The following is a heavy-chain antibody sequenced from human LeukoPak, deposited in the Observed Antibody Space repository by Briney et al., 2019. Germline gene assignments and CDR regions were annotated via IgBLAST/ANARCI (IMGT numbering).Heavy chain of an antibody. J-gene: IGHJ4*02. Sequence: GASVKVSCXASGYTFTGYYMHWVRRAPGQGLEWMGRINPNSGGTNYTQKFQGRVTTTRDTSISTAYMELSRLRSDDTAVYYCASLPRSGYSYGSDYWGQGTLVTVSS. V-gene: IGHV1-2*06. CDR2: INPNSGGT. CDR1: GYTFTGYY. CDR3: ASLPRSGYSYGSDY. D-gene: IGHD5-18*01.